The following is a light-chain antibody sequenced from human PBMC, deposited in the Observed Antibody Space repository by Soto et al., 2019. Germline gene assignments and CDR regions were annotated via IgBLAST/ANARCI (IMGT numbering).Light chain of an antibody. V-gene: IGKV1-27*01. CDR1: KGISNF. CDR2: AES. CDR3: HKYCSVIT. Sequence: DIQMTQSPSSLSASLGDRVTITCRASKGISNFLAWYQQKPGKVPKLLIAAESTLQSGVPSRFSVSGSGTDFTLTITSLQPEDVATYYCHKYCSVITFGQGTRLEIK. J-gene: IGKJ5*01.